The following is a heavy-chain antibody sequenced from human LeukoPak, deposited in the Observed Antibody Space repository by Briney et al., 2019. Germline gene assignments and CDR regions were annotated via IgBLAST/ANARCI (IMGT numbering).Heavy chain of an antibody. Sequence: GRSLRLSCAASGFTFSTYTMHWVRQAPGKGLEWVAFISYDGSNKFYADSVKGRFTISRDNSKSRLYLQMSSLRGEDTAIYYCARDILTGYSTPNFDYWGQGTLVTVSS. D-gene: IGHD3-9*01. CDR3: ARDILTGYSTPNFDY. V-gene: IGHV3-30*04. CDR2: ISYDGSNK. J-gene: IGHJ4*02. CDR1: GFTFSTYT.